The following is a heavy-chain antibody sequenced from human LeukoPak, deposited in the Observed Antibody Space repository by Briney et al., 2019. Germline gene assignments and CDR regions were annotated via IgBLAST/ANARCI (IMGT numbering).Heavy chain of an antibody. V-gene: IGHV1-18*01. CDR1: GYTFTSYG. CDR3: ARDLVVVPAAPLYYYYMDV. Sequence: ASVKVSCKASGYTFTSYGISWVRQAPGQGLEWMGWISAYNGNTNYAQKFQGRVTMTRDTSISTAYMELSRLRSDDTAVYYCARDLVVVPAAPLYYYYMDVWGKGTTVTVSS. D-gene: IGHD2-2*01. J-gene: IGHJ6*03. CDR2: ISAYNGNT.